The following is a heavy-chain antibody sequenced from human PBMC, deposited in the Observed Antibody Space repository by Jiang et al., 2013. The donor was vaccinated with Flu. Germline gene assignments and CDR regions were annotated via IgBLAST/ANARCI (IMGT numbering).Heavy chain of an antibody. V-gene: IGHV4-59*02. J-gene: IGHJ6*04. D-gene: IGHD3-22*01. CDR2: IYYNVRT. CDR3: ARDVRHISSGYYYGMDV. Sequence: GPGLVKPSETLSLTCTVSGASVSNYYWTWIRQPPGKGLEWIGYIYYNVRTNYNPSLESRVTISVDTSKNQLSLKLSSVTAADTAVYYCARDVRHISSGYYYGMDVWGKGTTVNVSS. CDR1: GASVSNYY.